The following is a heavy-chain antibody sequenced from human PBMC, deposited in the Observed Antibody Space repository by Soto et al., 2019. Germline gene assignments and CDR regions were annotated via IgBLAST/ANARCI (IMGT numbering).Heavy chain of an antibody. V-gene: IGHV4-31*01. CDR3: ARWWSGSRQGFDP. J-gene: IGHJ5*02. CDR2: IYYSGST. D-gene: IGHD3-3*01. Sequence: QVQLQESGPGLVKPSQTLSLTCTVSGGSISSGDYYWSWIRQHPGKGLEWIGYIYYSGSTYYNPSLHRHGTVSVDTSKTQFSLKLRSVPAADTAVYYCARWWSGSRQGFDPWGQGTLVTVSS. CDR1: GGSISSGDYY.